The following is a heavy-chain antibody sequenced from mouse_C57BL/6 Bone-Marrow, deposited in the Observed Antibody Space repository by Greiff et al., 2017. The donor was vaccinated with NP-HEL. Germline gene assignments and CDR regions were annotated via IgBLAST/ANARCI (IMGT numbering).Heavy chain of an antibody. CDR1: GYTFTDYN. CDR3: ARHYYGSGGYFDY. D-gene: IGHD1-1*01. V-gene: IGHV1-18*01. CDR2: INPNNGGT. Sequence: EVQLQQSGPELVKPGASVKIPCKASGYTFTDYNMDWVKQSHGKSLEWIGDINPNNGGTIYNQKFKGKATLTVDKSSSTAYMELRSLTSEDTAVYYCARHYYGSGGYFDYWGQGTTLTVSS. J-gene: IGHJ2*01.